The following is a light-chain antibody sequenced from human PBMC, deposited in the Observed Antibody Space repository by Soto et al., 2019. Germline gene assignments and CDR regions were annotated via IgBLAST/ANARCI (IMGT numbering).Light chain of an antibody. CDR1: QSISSW. J-gene: IGKJ5*01. CDR3: QQSYSTPIT. V-gene: IGKV1-5*01. Sequence: DIQMTQSPSTLSASVGDRVTITCRASQSISSWLAWYQQKPGKAPKLLIYDASNLESGVPSRFSGSGSGTEFTLTISSLQPEDFATYYCQQSYSTPITFGQGTRLEIK. CDR2: DAS.